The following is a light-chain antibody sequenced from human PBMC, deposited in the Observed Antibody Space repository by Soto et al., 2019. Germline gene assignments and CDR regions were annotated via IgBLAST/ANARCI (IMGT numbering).Light chain of an antibody. CDR2: GAS. J-gene: IGKJ5*01. CDR1: QSISSNF. CDR3: QQYGTSEII. V-gene: IGKV3-20*01. Sequence: EIVLTQSPGTLSLSPGEGATLSCRASQSISSNFLAWYQQKRGQAPRLLIYGASTRATGIPARFSGSGSGTEFTLTISSLQSEDFAVFFCQQYGTSEIIFGQGTRLEIK.